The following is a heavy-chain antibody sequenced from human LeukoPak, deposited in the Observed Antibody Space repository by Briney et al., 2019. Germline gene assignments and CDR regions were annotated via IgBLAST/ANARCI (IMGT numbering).Heavy chain of an antibody. D-gene: IGHD3-3*01. CDR3: ARESPVNDFWSGGIDY. J-gene: IGHJ4*02. CDR2: IIPILGIA. V-gene: IGHV1-69*04. Sequence: ASVKVSCKASGGTFSSYAISWVRQAPGQGLEWMGRIIPILGIANYAQKFQGRVTITADKSTSTAYMELSSLRFEDTAVYYCARESPVNDFWSGGIDYWGQGTLVTVSS. CDR1: GGTFSSYA.